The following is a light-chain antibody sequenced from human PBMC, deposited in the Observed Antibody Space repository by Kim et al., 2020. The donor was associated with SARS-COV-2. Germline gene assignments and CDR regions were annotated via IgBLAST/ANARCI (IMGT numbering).Light chain of an antibody. CDR3: QTWGTGIRV. V-gene: IGLV4-69*01. Sequence: SVKLTCPLSSGHSSYAIAWHHQQPEKGPRYLMKLNSDGSHSKGDGIPDRFSGSSSGAERYLTISSLQSEDEADYYCQTWGTGIRVFGGGTQLTVL. CDR2: LNSDGSH. CDR1: SGHSSYA. J-gene: IGLJ3*02.